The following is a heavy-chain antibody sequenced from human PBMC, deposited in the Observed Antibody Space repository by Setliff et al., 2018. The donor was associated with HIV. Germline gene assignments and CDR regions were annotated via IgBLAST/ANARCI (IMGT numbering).Heavy chain of an antibody. J-gene: IGHJ4*02. Sequence: SETLSLTCTVSGGSISSGGYYWSWIRQHPGKGLEWIGYIYYCGSTHYNPSLKSRVTISVDTSKNQFSLNLSSVTAADTAVYYCARDQGGPVDYWGQGTLVTVSS. CDR3: ARDQGGPVDY. CDR1: GGSISSGGYY. D-gene: IGHD3-16*01. CDR2: IYYCGST. V-gene: IGHV4-31*03.